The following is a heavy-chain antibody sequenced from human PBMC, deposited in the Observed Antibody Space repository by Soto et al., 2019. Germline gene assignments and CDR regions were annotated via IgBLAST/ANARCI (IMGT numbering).Heavy chain of an antibody. V-gene: IGHV3-30-3*01. CDR1: GFTFSSYA. CDR3: ARESTPWSHYGSGSYSVTPGDY. CDR2: ISYDGSNK. D-gene: IGHD3-10*01. Sequence: QVQLVESGGGVVQPGRSLRLSCAASGFTFSSYAMHWVRQAPGKGLEWVAVISYDGSNKYYADSVKGRFTISRDNSKNTRYLQMNSLRAEDTAVYYCARESTPWSHYGSGSYSVTPGDYWGQGTLVTVSS. J-gene: IGHJ4*02.